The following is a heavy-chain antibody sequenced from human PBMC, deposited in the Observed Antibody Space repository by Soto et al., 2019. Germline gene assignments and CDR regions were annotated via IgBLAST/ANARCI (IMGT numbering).Heavy chain of an antibody. CDR3: VRDRDLGGDMAHGDF. D-gene: IGHD2-21*01. CDR2: ITVVTGNT. J-gene: IGHJ4*01. V-gene: IGHV3-48*02. CDR1: GFSMSGYS. Sequence: QLVASGGDLVQPGGSLRLSCEASGFSMSGYSMCLVRQSAGKGLEWLAYITVVTGNTRYADSVKGRFTISADRGRNAVFLQLNSLRDEDTAVYYCVRDRDLGGDMAHGDFWGQGTRVTVSS.